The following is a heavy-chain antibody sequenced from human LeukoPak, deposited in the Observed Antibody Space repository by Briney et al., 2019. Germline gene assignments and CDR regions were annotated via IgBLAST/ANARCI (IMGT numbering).Heavy chain of an antibody. CDR2: ISSSGSPI. D-gene: IGHD3-22*01. CDR3: ARGLRYYGSSGYPV. V-gene: IGHV3-48*03. CDR1: GYTFSNYE. J-gene: IGHJ4*02. Sequence: GGSLRLSCAASGYTFSNYEVNWVRQAPGKGLEWVSYISSSGSPIFYADSVKGHFTISRDNAKNSLYLQMNSLRVEDTAVYYCARGLRYYGSSGYPVWGQGILVTVSS.